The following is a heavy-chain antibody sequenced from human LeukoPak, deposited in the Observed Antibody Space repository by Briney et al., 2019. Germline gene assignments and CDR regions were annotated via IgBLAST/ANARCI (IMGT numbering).Heavy chain of an antibody. CDR1: GGSISSYY. Sequence: PSETLSLTCTVSGGSISSYYWSWIRQPAGKGLEWIGRIYTSGSTNYNPSLKSRVTMSVDTSKNQFSLKLSSVTAADTAVYYCARGGYCSSTSCALFDPWGQGTLVTVSS. J-gene: IGHJ5*02. D-gene: IGHD2-2*01. V-gene: IGHV4-4*07. CDR2: IYTSGST. CDR3: ARGGYCSSTSCALFDP.